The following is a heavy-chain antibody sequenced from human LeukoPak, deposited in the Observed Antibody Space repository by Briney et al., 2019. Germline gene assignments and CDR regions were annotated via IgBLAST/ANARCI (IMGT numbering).Heavy chain of an antibody. V-gene: IGHV1-2*02. J-gene: IGHJ4*02. Sequence: ASVKVSCKASGYTFTGYYIHWVRQAPGQGLEWMGWINPNSGGTNYAQKFQGRVTMTRDTSISTAYMELSRLRSDDTAVYYCARQHGIAARSGSVLGYWGQGTLVTVSS. CDR3: ARQHGIAARSGSVLGY. CDR1: GYTFTGYY. D-gene: IGHD6-6*01. CDR2: INPNSGGT.